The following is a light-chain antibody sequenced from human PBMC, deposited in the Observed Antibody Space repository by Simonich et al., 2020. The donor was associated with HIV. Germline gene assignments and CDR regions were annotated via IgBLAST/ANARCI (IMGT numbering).Light chain of an antibody. CDR3: QQYNTFPLT. V-gene: IGKV1-5*03. Sequence: DIQMTQSPYTLSASVGDRVTITCRASQSISTWLAGYQQKPGKAPKLLIYQASSLESVVPSRFSGSGSGTEFTLTVSSLQPDDFATYYCQQYNTFPLTFGQGTRLEIK. CDR2: QAS. J-gene: IGKJ5*01. CDR1: QSISTW.